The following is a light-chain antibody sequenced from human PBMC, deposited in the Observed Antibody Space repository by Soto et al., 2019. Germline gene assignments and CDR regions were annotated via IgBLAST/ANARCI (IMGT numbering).Light chain of an antibody. CDR2: GAS. CDR3: QQYNKWPQIT. V-gene: IGKV3-15*01. J-gene: IGKJ5*01. Sequence: EIVMTQSPATMSVSLGERATLSCRGSQSVSSNLAWYQQKPGQAPRLLIYGASTRATGIPARFSGSGSGTDFTLTISSLQSEDFAAYYCQQYNKWPQITFGQGTRLEIK. CDR1: QSVSSN.